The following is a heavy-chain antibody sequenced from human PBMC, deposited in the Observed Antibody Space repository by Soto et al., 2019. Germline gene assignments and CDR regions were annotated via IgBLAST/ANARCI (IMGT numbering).Heavy chain of an antibody. J-gene: IGHJ4*02. D-gene: IGHD2-15*01. Sequence: SETQSLTCTVSGGSISSYYWSWIRQPPGKGLEWIGYIYYSGSTNYNPSLKSRVTISVDTSKNQFSLKLSSVTAADTAVYYCASGNGDQNFDYWGQGTLVTVSS. V-gene: IGHV4-59*08. CDR2: IYYSGST. CDR3: ASGNGDQNFDY. CDR1: GGSISSYY.